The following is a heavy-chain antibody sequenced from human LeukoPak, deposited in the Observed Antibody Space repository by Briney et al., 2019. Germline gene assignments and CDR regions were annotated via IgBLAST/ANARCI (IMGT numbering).Heavy chain of an antibody. Sequence: TGGSLRLSCAASGFSFSTYNMNWVRQAPGQRLEWVSSITSGSSYIYYADSVKGRFTISRDNAKSSLYLQMDSLRAEDTAVYYCARDPYSGNYGAYYYYMDVWGKGTTVTISS. CDR1: GFSFSTYN. CDR2: ITSGSSYI. CDR3: ARDPYSGNYGAYYYYMDV. D-gene: IGHD1-26*01. V-gene: IGHV3-21*01. J-gene: IGHJ6*03.